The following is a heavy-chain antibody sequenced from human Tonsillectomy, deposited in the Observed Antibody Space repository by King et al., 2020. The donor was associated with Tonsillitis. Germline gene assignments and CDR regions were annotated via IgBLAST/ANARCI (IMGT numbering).Heavy chain of an antibody. CDR1: GFTFSSYG. J-gene: IGHJ4*02. Sequence: VQLVESGGGVVQPGRSLRLSCAASGFTFSSYGMHWVRQAPGKGLEWVAVISYDGSNKYYADSVKGRFTISRDNSKNTLYLQMYSLRAEDTAVYYCAKDRFSSSWEFDYWGQGTLVTVSS. V-gene: IGHV3-30*18. D-gene: IGHD6-13*01. CDR2: ISYDGSNK. CDR3: AKDRFSSSWEFDY.